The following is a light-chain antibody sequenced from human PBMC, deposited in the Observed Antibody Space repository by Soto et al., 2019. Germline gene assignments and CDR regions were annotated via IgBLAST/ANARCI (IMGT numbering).Light chain of an antibody. CDR2: YAS. CDR1: QSVRNN. Sequence: EIMMTQSPATLSVSPGESATLSCRASQSVRNNLAWYQHKPGQAPRLLMYYASTRATGIPARFSGSGSGTEFTLTISSLQSEDFALYYCQQYNDWPPITFGPGTRLEIK. V-gene: IGKV3-15*01. J-gene: IGKJ5*01. CDR3: QQYNDWPPIT.